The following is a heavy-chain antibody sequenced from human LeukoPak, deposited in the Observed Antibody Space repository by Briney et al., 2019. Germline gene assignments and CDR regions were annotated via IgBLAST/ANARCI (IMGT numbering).Heavy chain of an antibody. J-gene: IGHJ6*02. D-gene: IGHD6-13*01. CDR1: GFTVSINW. CDR3: AKDRRIAAAGKYGMDV. CDR2: ITWTSGSI. V-gene: IGHV3-9*01. Sequence: GGSLRLSCAASGFTVSINWMSWVRQAPGKGLEWVSTITWTSGSIGDADSVKGRFTISRDNAKNSLYLQMNSLRPEDTALYYRAKDRRIAAAGKYGMDVWGRGTSVTVSS.